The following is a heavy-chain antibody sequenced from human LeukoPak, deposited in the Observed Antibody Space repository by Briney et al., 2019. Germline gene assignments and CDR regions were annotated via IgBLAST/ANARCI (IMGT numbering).Heavy chain of an antibody. V-gene: IGHV1-69*06. CDR1: GGTFISYA. CDR2: IIPIFGTA. Sequence: SVKGSCKASGGTFISYAISGVRQAPGQGLEWMGGIIPIFGTANYAQKLQGRVTITADKSTSTAYMELSSLRSEDTAVYYCARGPTVAYGDFRFDYWGQGTLVTVSS. J-gene: IGHJ4*02. CDR3: ARGPTVAYGDFRFDY. D-gene: IGHD4-17*01.